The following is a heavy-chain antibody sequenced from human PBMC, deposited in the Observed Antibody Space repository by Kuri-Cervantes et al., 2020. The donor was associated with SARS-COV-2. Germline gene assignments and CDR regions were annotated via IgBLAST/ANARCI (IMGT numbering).Heavy chain of an antibody. CDR2: INPNSGGT. V-gene: IGHV1-2*04. CDR3: ARGMVRGIIQSYYYAMDV. Sequence: ASVKVSCKASGYTFTGYYMHWVRQAPGQGLEWMGWINPNSGGTNYAQKFQGWVTMTRDTSISTVYMELSRLRSDDTAVYYCARGMVRGIIQSYYYAMDVWGQGTMVTVSS. CDR1: GYTFTGYY. D-gene: IGHD3-10*01. J-gene: IGHJ6*02.